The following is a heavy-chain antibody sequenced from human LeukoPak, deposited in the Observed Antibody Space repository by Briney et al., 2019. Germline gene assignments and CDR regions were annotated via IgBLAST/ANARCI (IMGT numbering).Heavy chain of an antibody. Sequence: GGSLRLSCAASGFTFSSYGMHWVRQAPGKGLEWVAFIRYDGTNKYYADSVKGRFTISRDNSKNTLYLQMNSLRAEDTAVYYCSSAGGMTKEPDADIDYWGQGTLVTVSS. V-gene: IGHV3-30*02. J-gene: IGHJ4*02. CDR3: SSAGGMTKEPDADIDY. D-gene: IGHD3-16*01. CDR1: GFTFSSYG. CDR2: IRYDGTNK.